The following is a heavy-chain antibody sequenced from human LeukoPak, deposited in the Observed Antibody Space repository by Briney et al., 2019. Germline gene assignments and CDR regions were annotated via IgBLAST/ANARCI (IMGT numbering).Heavy chain of an antibody. D-gene: IGHD6-13*01. CDR3: AADGELQLVRDLLSY. Sequence: ASVKVSCKVSGYTLTELSMHWVRQAPGKGLEWVGGFDPEDGETIYAQKSQGRVTMTEDTSTDTAYMELSSLRSEDTAVYYCAADGELQLVRDLLSYWGQGTLVTVSS. CDR1: GYTLTELS. V-gene: IGHV1-24*01. CDR2: FDPEDGET. J-gene: IGHJ4*02.